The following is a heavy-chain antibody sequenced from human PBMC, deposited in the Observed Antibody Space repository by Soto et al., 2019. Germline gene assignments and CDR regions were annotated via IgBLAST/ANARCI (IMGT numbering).Heavy chain of an antibody. D-gene: IGHD6-6*01. J-gene: IGHJ6*02. CDR3: ASFIAARPRIYYYYGMDV. V-gene: IGHV4-30-4*01. CDR2: IYYSGST. Sequence: SETLSLTCTVSGGSISSGDYYWSWIRQPPGKGLEWIGYIYYSGSTYYNPSLKSRVTISVDTSKNQFSLKLSSVTAADTAVYYCASFIAARPRIYYYYGMDVWGQGTTVTVSS. CDR1: GGSISSGDYY.